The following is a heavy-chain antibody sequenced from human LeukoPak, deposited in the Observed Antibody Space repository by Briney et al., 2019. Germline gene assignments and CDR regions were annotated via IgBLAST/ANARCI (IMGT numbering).Heavy chain of an antibody. J-gene: IGHJ3*02. V-gene: IGHV3-23*01. CDR1: GFTFSSYG. CDR3: ARGLGYYDAFDI. Sequence: GGSLRLSCAASGFTFSSYGMSWVRQAPGKGLEWVSAISGSGGSTYYADSVKGRFTISRDNSKNTLYLQMNSLRAEDTAVYYCARGLGYYDAFDIWGQGTMVTVSS. D-gene: IGHD3-10*01. CDR2: ISGSGGST.